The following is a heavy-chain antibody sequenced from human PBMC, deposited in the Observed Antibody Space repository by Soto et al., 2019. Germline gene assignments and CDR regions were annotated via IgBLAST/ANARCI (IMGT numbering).Heavy chain of an antibody. CDR2: IFYSGSS. D-gene: IGHD3-9*01. CDR1: GASMRSYS. V-gene: IGHV4-59*01. J-gene: IGHJ6*02. CDR3: ARDLRCCGLDV. Sequence: WETPSLASNVSGASMRSYSCTWRRLSPGKGLEWIGYIFYSGSSNLNPSLRSRLSISIDTSKNKFSLMLKSVTAADTAVYYCARDLRCCGLDVWGQGTTVTVSS.